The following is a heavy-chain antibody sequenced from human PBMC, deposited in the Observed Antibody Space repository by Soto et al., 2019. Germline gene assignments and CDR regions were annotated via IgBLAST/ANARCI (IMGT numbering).Heavy chain of an antibody. J-gene: IGHJ6*02. D-gene: IGHD3-10*01. CDR1: GYTFTDYY. Sequence: QVQLVQSGAEVKKPGASVKVSCKASGYTFTDYYMHWARQAPGQGLEWMGWLNCNSGGTSYAQTIQGYVTMTRDTSITTAYLELNRLKSDDTAVYDCARVHRRDHRYAMDVWGQGTTVIVSS. CDR3: ARVHRRDHRYAMDV. V-gene: IGHV1-2*04. CDR2: LNCNSGGT.